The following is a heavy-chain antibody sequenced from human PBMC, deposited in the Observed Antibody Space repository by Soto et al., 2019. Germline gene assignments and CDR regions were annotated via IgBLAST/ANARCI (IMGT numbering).Heavy chain of an antibody. V-gene: IGHV4-34*01. Sequence: QVQLQQWGAGLLKPSETLSLTCAVYGGSFSGYYWSWIRQPPGKGLEWIGEINHSGSTNYNPSLKSPVTIAVDTSKSQCCLKLSTVTAADTAVYYCARGRIAVAGTFWYFDLWGRGTLVTVSS. D-gene: IGHD6-19*01. J-gene: IGHJ2*01. CDR3: ARGRIAVAGTFWYFDL. CDR1: GGSFSGYY. CDR2: INHSGST.